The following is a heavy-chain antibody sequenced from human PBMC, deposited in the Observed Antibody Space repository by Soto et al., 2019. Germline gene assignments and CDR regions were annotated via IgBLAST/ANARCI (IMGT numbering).Heavy chain of an antibody. CDR1: GFTFGNYW. D-gene: IGHD2-21*01. J-gene: IGHJ5*02. CDR2: IKQDGSER. V-gene: IGHV3-7*01. Sequence: LRLCCAASGFTFGNYWMSWVRQAPGKGPEWVANIKQDGSERNYVDSVKGRFTISRDNAENSLYLQMNSLRVEDTGVYYCASARHIGPWGQGTLVTVSS. CDR3: ASARHIGP.